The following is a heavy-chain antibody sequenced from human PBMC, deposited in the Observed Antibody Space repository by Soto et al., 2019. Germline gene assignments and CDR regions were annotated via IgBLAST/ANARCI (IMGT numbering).Heavy chain of an antibody. CDR3: AKCDIVVPPAYYMDV. CDR2: ISGSGGAT. CDR1: GFTFASYA. V-gene: IGHV3-23*01. J-gene: IGHJ6*03. D-gene: IGHD2-15*01. Sequence: EVQLLESGGGLVQPGGSLRLSCAASGFTFASYAMSWPRKAPGKGLKWVSLISGSGGATYYADSVKGRFTISRDNFKNTVYLQMNSLGAEDSAIYYCAKCDIVVPPAYYMDVWGKGTTVTVS.